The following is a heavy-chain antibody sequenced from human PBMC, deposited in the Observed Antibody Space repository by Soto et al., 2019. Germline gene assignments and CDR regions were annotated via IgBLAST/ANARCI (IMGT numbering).Heavy chain of an antibody. J-gene: IGHJ4*02. V-gene: IGHV3-7*04. Sequence: EDQLVESGGGLVHPGGSLRLTCAVSGFSFRSDWMNWVRQAPGKGLEWVAHTNQDGSEKYYLDSVKGRFTIFRDNAKNSLYLQMNGMRVEDTAVYYCSGGVGDAIWGQGTLVTVSS. CDR1: GFSFRSDW. D-gene: IGHD1-26*01. CDR3: SGGVGDAI. CDR2: TNQDGSEK.